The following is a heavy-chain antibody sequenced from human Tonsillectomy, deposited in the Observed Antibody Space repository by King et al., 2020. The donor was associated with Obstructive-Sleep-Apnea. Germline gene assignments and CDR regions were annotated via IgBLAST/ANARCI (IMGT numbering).Heavy chain of an antibody. CDR3: ARHRGVEDYGGYGDYFDY. CDR2: MYDSWIT. D-gene: IGHD5-12*01. J-gene: IGHJ4*02. Sequence: VQLQESGPGLVKPSETLSLTFSVSGGSITNYYWSCIRQPPGKGLECIVYMYDSWITHFNPSLKSRVTISASTSKIQFSLRLSSVTAADTAVYYCARHRGVEDYGGYGDYFDYWGQGTLVIVSS. V-gene: IGHV4-59*08. CDR1: GGSITNYY.